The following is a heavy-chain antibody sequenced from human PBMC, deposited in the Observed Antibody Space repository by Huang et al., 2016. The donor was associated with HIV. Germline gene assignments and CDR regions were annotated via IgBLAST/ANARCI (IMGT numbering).Heavy chain of an antibody. CDR1: GYTFTGYY. V-gene: IGHV1-2*02. Sequence: QVQLVQSGAEVKVPGASVKVSCKASGYTFTGYYLHWVRQAPGQGLEWMGWINPDNSGTDHAQKFQGRVTMTRDTSISTAYMELRRLRPDDTAVYYCARVDLGFSSDWSNIYFQHWGQGTLVTVSS. CDR2: INPDNSGT. CDR3: ARVDLGFSSDWSNIYFQH. J-gene: IGHJ1*01. D-gene: IGHD6-19*01.